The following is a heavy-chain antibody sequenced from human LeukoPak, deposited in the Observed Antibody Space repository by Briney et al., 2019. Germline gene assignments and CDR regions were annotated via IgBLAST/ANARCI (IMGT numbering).Heavy chain of an antibody. J-gene: IGHJ4*02. Sequence: SETLSLTCTVSGGSISTYYWSWIRQPPGKGLEWIGYISYTVTTNYNPSLKSRVTISVDTSKNQFSLKLSSVTAADAAVYYCARVGDWNDLVYWGQGTLVTVSS. CDR2: ISYTVTT. CDR3: ARVGDWNDLVY. V-gene: IGHV4-59*01. D-gene: IGHD1-1*01. CDR1: GGSISTYY.